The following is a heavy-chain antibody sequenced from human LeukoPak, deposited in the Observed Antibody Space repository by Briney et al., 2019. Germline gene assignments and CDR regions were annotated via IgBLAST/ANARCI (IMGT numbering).Heavy chain of an antibody. Sequence: KPSETLSLTCTVSGGSISSSNYYWGWIRQPPGKGLEWIASIYYSGSTYYNPSLKSRVTISVDTSKNQFSLKLSSVTAADTAVYYCARRSSSGWTFDYWGQGTLVTASS. CDR1: GGSISSSNYY. CDR3: ARRSSSGWTFDY. D-gene: IGHD6-19*01. J-gene: IGHJ4*02. V-gene: IGHV4-39*01. CDR2: IYYSGST.